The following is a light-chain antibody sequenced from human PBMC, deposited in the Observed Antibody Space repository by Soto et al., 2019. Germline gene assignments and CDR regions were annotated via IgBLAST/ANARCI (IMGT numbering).Light chain of an antibody. CDR3: HSYDSSLSDVL. CDR2: DND. V-gene: IGLV1-40*01. Sequence: QSVLTQPPSVSGAPGQRVTVSCTGSSSNIGAGHHVHWYRQLPGTAPKLLILDNDNRPSGVPDRFSGSKSGTSASLAISGLQAEDEAEYYCHSYDSSLSDVLFGGGTKVTVL. CDR1: SSNIGAGHH. J-gene: IGLJ2*01.